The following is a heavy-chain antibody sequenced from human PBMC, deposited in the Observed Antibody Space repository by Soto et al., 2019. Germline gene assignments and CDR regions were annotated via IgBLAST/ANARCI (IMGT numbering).Heavy chain of an antibody. V-gene: IGHV2-5*02. CDR3: AHSWYGSGCSCYHTYYFDY. J-gene: IGHJ4*02. Sequence: QITLKESGPTLVKPTQTLTLTCTFSGFSLSTSGVGVGWIRQPPGKALEWLALIYWDDDKRYSPSLKSRHTLTTDTSNIQVVLTMTNMDTVDTPTYYCAHSWYGSGCSCYHTYYFDYWGQGTLVTVSS. CDR1: GFSLSTSGVG. CDR2: IYWDDDK. D-gene: IGHD2-15*01.